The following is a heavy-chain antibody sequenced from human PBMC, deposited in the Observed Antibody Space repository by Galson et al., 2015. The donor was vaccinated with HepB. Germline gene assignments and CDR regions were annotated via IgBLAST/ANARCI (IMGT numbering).Heavy chain of an antibody. D-gene: IGHD2-8*01. CDR2: INYDGSQK. Sequence: SLRLSCAASGFTFSDYYMSWIRQTPGKGLEWVANINYDGSQKYYVDSVKGRFTISRDNSKNTLYLQMNSLKTEDTAVYYCTTDNVGVYAILHTWWFDPWGQGTLVTVSS. J-gene: IGHJ5*02. CDR1: GFTFSDYY. V-gene: IGHV3-7*03. CDR3: TTDNVGVYAILHTWWFDP.